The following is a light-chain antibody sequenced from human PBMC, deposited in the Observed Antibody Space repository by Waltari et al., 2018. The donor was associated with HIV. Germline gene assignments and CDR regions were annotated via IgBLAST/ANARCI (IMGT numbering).Light chain of an antibody. J-gene: IGLJ3*02. CDR3: QVWDSSHYHRGV. CDR2: DDT. CDR1: NIGSKR. V-gene: IGLV3-21*02. Sequence: SYVLTQPPSVSVAPGQTARISCVGNNIGSKRVTWYQQRPGQAPILVVYDDTERPSGIPERIPGSNSGNTSTLTISRVEAGDEADYYCQVWDSSHYHRGVFGGGTNLTVL.